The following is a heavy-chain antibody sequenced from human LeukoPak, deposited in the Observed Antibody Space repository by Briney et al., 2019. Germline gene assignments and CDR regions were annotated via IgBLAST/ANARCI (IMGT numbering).Heavy chain of an antibody. CDR2: ISAYNGNT. V-gene: IGHV1-18*01. D-gene: IGHD1-26*01. J-gene: IGHJ4*02. Sequence: GASVKVSCKASGGTFSSYAISWVRQAPGQGLEWMGWISAYNGNTNYAQKLQGRVTMTTDTSTSTAYMELRSLRSDDTAVYYCARDGKRELDFDYWGQGTLVTVSS. CDR3: ARDGKRELDFDY. CDR1: GGTFSSYA.